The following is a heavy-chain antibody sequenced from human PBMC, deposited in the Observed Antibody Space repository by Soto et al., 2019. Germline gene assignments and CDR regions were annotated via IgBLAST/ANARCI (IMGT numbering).Heavy chain of an antibody. D-gene: IGHD3-3*01. Sequence: PGGSLRLSCAASGFTFSSCSMNWFRQAPGKGLEWVSSISPSSTYIYYADSVKGRFTISRDISKNTLFLEMNSLRAEDTAVYHCARDIFGGSYDFWHGGQGTLVTVSS. CDR1: GFTFSSCS. CDR3: ARDIFGGSYDFWH. J-gene: IGHJ4*02. CDR2: ISPSSTYI. V-gene: IGHV3-21*01.